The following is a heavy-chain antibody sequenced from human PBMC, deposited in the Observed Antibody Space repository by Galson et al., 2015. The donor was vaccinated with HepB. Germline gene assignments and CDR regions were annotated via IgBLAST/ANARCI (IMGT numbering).Heavy chain of an antibody. V-gene: IGHV2-5*02. D-gene: IGHD1-20*01. CDR2: IYWDDDK. CDR3: AHRFPYADNWNEGYFDY. Sequence: PALVKPTQTLTLTCTFSGFSLTSSPVGVGWIRQPPGKALEWLVFIYWDDDKRYSPSLRSRLTIVKDTSKNQVVLTMTNMDPMDTATYYCAHRFPYADNWNEGYFDYWGQGILVTVSS. CDR1: GFSLTSSPVG. J-gene: IGHJ4*02.